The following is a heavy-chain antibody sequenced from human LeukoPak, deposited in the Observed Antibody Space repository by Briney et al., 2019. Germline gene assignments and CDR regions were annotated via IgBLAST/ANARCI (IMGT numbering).Heavy chain of an antibody. V-gene: IGHV3-30-3*01. CDR1: GGSISSTN. D-gene: IGHD3-10*01. CDR2: ISYGGSNK. CDR3: AREGGELFY. J-gene: IGHJ4*02. Sequence: LSLTCGVSGGSISSTNWWTWVRQAPGKGLEWVAVISYGGSNKYYADSVKGRFTISRDNSKNTLYLQMNSLRAEDTAVYYCAREGGELFYWGQGTLVTVSS.